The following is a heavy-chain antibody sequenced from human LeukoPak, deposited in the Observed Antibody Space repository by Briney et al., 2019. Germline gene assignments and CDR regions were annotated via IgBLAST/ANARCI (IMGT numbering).Heavy chain of an antibody. D-gene: IGHD4-17*01. CDR2: IRGGGGSA. J-gene: IGHJ3*02. V-gene: IGHV3-23*01. CDR1: GFTFSAYA. Sequence: PGGSLRLSCTASGFTFSAYAIMWARQAPGKGPEWGSAIRGGGGSAFYADSVKGRFTISRDNSKYTLFLQMNSLRAEDTAVYYCARDPNGDYIGAFDMWGPGTMVTVSS. CDR3: ARDPNGDYIGAFDM.